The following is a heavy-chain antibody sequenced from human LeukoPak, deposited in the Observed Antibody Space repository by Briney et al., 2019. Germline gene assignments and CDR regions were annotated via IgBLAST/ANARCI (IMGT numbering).Heavy chain of an antibody. Sequence: GASVKVSCKASGYTFTSYAMNWVRQAPGQRLEWMGWINAGNGNTKYSQEFQGRVTITRDTSASTAYMELSSLRSEDMAVYYCARSAHMVRGVSGSLLPDYWGQGTLVTVSS. V-gene: IGHV1-3*03. J-gene: IGHJ4*02. CDR2: INAGNGNT. D-gene: IGHD3-10*01. CDR3: ARSAHMVRGVSGSLLPDY. CDR1: GYTFTSYA.